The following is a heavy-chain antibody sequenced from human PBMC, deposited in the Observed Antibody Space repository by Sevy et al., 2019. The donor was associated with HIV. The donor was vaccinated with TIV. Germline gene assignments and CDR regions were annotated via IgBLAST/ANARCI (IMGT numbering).Heavy chain of an antibody. CDR2: IYSGGST. J-gene: IGHJ6*02. CDR3: ARDNRGYCSGGSCYVEYYGMDV. CDR1: GFTVSSNY. Sequence: GGSLRLSCAASGFTVSSNYMSCVRQAPGKGLEWVSVIYSGGSTYYADSVKGRFTISRDNSKNTLYLQMNSLRAEDTAVYYCARDNRGYCSGGSCYVEYYGMDVWGQGTTVTVSS. D-gene: IGHD2-15*01. V-gene: IGHV3-53*01.